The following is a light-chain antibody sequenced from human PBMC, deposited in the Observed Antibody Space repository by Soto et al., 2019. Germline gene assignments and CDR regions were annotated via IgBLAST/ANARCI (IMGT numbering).Light chain of an antibody. V-gene: IGLV2-11*01. Sequence: QSVLAQARSVSGSPGQSVTISCTGTGDDVGAYNYVSWYQQHPGRPPKLLIYGVVRWPSGVPDRFSGSKSGNTASLTISGLQAEDEADYFCCSYAGGDSYLFGTGTKGTV. CDR3: CSYAGGDSYL. CDR2: GVV. J-gene: IGLJ1*01. CDR1: GDDVGAYNY.